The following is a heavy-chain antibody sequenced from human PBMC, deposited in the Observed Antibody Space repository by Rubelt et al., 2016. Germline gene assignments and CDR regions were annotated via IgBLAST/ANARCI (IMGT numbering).Heavy chain of an antibody. CDR2: IFYSGTT. Sequence: QLQLQESGPGLVKPSETLSLTCTVSGGSISSSSFYWGWIRQPPGKWLEWIGNIFYSGTTHYNPSLKSRVTISVDTSKNLFAVVWNCVSAAERARYYGARGDEGAADNAVDVWGQGTMVTVSS. CDR1: GGSISSSSFY. V-gene: IGHV4-39*07. D-gene: IGHD6-13*01. CDR3: ARGDEGAADNAVDV. J-gene: IGHJ3*01.